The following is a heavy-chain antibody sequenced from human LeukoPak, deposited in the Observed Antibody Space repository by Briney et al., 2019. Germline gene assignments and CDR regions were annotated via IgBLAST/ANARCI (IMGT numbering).Heavy chain of an antibody. J-gene: IGHJ3*02. CDR3: AKEEYSSSWPRAFDI. CDR1: GFTFSSYG. V-gene: IGHV3-30*02. CDR2: IRYDGSNK. D-gene: IGHD6-13*01. Sequence: PGGSLRLSCAASGFTFSSYGMHWVRQAPGKGLEWVAFIRYDGSNKYYADSVKGRFTISRDNSKNTLYLQMNSLRAEDTAVYYCAKEEYSSSWPRAFDIWGQGTMVTVSS.